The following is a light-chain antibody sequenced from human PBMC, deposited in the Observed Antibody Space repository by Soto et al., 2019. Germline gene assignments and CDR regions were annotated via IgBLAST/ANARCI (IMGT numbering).Light chain of an antibody. Sequence: DIQMTQSPSSLSASVGDRVTITCRASQTISFYLNWYQQKPGQAPKLLIYAATSLQSRVPSRFSGSGSGTDFTLSISSLQPDDFATYYCQHSYSIPQTFGRGTKVEIK. J-gene: IGKJ1*01. CDR3: QHSYSIPQT. CDR1: QTISFY. CDR2: AAT. V-gene: IGKV1-39*01.